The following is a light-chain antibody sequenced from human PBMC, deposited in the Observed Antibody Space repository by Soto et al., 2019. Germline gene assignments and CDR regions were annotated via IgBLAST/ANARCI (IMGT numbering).Light chain of an antibody. CDR2: DVT. J-gene: IGLJ1*01. Sequence: ALTQPASVSGSPGQSITISCTGTSSDVGGYNYVSWYQQHPGKAPKLMIYDVTNRPSGVSNRFSGSKSGNTASLTISGLQAEDEADYYCSSYTSSSTRVFGTGTKLTVL. CDR1: SSDVGGYNY. V-gene: IGLV2-14*03. CDR3: SSYTSSSTRV.